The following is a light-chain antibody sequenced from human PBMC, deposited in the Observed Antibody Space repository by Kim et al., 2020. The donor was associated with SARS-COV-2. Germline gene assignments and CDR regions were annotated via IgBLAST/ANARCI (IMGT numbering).Light chain of an antibody. J-gene: IGLJ2*01. CDR2: DNN. CDR3: GTWDASLSAGEV. CDR1: SSNIGVNS. Sequence: QSVLTQPPSVSAAPGQRVTISCLGSSSNIGVNSVSWYQHLPGTAPKLLIYDNNKRPSGIPDRFSGSKSDTSATLAITGLLTGDEADYYCGTWDASLSAGEVFGGGTQLTVL. V-gene: IGLV1-51*01.